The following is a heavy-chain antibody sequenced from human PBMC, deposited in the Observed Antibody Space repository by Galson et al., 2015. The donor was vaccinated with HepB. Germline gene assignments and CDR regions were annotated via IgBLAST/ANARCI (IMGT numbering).Heavy chain of an antibody. CDR2: TYYRAKWYN. CDR1: GDSVSNNNAA. V-gene: IGHV6-1*01. J-gene: IGHJ6*02. CDR3: GRVSGTIYYYGLDV. D-gene: IGHD1/OR15-1a*01. Sequence: CAISGDSVSNNNAAWNWIRQSPSRGHEWLGRTYYRAKWYNDYAPAVRSRITINPDTSKNQFSLQLNSVTPDDSAVYYCGRVSGTIYYYGLDVWGQGTTVTVSS.